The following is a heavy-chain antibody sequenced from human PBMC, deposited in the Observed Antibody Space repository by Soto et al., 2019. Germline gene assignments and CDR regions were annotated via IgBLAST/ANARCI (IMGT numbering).Heavy chain of an antibody. J-gene: IGHJ4*02. Sequence: ASVKVSCKASGYTFTSYGISWVRQAPGQGLEWMGWISAYNGNTNYAQKLQGRVTMTTDTSTSTAYMELRSLRSDDTAVYYCARDPFRYDFWSGYYMKTSFGLDYWGQGTLVTVSS. CDR3: ARDPFRYDFWSGYYMKTSFGLDY. D-gene: IGHD3-3*01. CDR1: GYTFTSYG. CDR2: ISAYNGNT. V-gene: IGHV1-18*01.